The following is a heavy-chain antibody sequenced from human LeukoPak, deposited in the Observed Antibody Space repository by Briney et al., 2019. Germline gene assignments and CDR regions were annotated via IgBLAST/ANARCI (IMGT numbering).Heavy chain of an antibody. CDR2: ISSSSSYT. CDR1: GFTFSSYS. Sequence: GGSLRLSCAAPGFTFSSYSLNWVRQAPGKGLEWVSSISSSSSYTYYADSVKGRFTISRDNAKNSLYLQMNSLRAEDTAVYYCARDRIYDYIWGSYRPDYFDYWGQGTLVTVSS. D-gene: IGHD3-16*02. V-gene: IGHV3-21*01. J-gene: IGHJ4*02. CDR3: ARDRIYDYIWGSYRPDYFDY.